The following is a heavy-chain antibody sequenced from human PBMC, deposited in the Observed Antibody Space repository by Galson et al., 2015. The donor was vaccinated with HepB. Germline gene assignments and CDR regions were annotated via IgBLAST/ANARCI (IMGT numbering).Heavy chain of an antibody. Sequence: SVKVSCKASGYTFTSYGISWVRQAPGQGLEWMGWISAYNGNTNYAQKLQGRVTMTTDTSTSTAYMELRSLRSDDTAVYYCARDAPSGYDSSADDAFDIWGQGTMVTVSS. CDR1: GYTFTSYG. CDR3: ARDAPSGYDSSADDAFDI. CDR2: ISAYNGNT. J-gene: IGHJ3*02. D-gene: IGHD3-22*01. V-gene: IGHV1-18*01.